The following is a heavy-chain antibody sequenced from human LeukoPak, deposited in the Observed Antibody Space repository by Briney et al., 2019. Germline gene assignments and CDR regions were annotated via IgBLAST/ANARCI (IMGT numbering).Heavy chain of an antibody. CDR2: INPNSGGT. CDR1: GYTFTGYY. V-gene: IGHV1-2*02. J-gene: IGHJ4*02. CDR3: AITDVVVPAAIIVGPNY. D-gene: IGHD2-2*02. Sequence: ASVTVSCKASGYTFTGYYMHWVRQAPGQGLEWMGWINPNSGGTNYAQKFQGRVTMTRDTSISTAYMELSRLRSDDTAVYYCAITDVVVPAAIIVGPNYWGQGTLVTVSS.